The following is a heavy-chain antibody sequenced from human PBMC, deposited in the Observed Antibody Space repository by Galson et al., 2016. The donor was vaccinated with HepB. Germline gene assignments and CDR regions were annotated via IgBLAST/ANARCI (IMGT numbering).Heavy chain of an antibody. CDR1: GDSVSRENTA. CDR2: AFYRSTWTI. J-gene: IGHJ6*02. Sequence: CAISGDSVSRENTAWNWIRQSPSRGLEWLGRAFYRSTWTIDYAVSVKSRITIYPDTSNNQFSLQVNSVTPEDTAVYFCTRSSHSGPPQYLYYGMDVWGQGTTVTVS. D-gene: IGHD2-2*01. CDR3: TRSSHSGPPQYLYYGMDV. V-gene: IGHV6-1*01.